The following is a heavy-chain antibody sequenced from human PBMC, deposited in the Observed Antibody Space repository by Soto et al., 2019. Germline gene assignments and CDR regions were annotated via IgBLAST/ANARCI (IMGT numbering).Heavy chain of an antibody. Sequence: QVQLQESGPGLVKTSQTLALTCTVSGGSISSGAVYWSWIRQHPGNGLEWIGCIHYSGSAYYLPSLKGRVGISIDTSKNPFSLKVNSVTASDTAIYYCARAPAAAGTGDLDYWGQGTLVIVSS. J-gene: IGHJ4*02. D-gene: IGHD6-13*01. CDR1: GGSISSGAVY. CDR3: ARAPAAAGTGDLDY. CDR2: IHYSGSA. V-gene: IGHV4-31*03.